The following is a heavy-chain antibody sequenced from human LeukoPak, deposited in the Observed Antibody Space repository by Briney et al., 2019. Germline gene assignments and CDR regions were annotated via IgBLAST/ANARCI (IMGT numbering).Heavy chain of an antibody. V-gene: IGHV3-48*04. CDR2: ISSSSSTI. Sequence: GGSLRLSCAASGFTFSSYSMNWVRQAPGKGLEWISYISSSSSTIHYADSVKGRFTISRDNAKNSLYLQMNSLRAEDTAVYYCAREGYSYGYNYYYGMDVWGQGTTVTVSS. J-gene: IGHJ6*02. CDR3: AREGYSYGYNYYYGMDV. D-gene: IGHD5-18*01. CDR1: GFTFSSYS.